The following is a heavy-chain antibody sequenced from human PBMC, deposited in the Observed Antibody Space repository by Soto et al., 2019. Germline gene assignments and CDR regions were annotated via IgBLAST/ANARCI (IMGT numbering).Heavy chain of an antibody. Sequence: ASVKVSCKASGYTFTSYGISWVRQAPGQGLEWMGWISAYNGNTNYAQKLQGRVTMTTDTSTSTAYMELRSLRSDDTAVYYCARDPTPYYDILTGYYSYYYYGMDVWGQGTTVTVS. CDR2: ISAYNGNT. CDR3: ARDPTPYYDILTGYYSYYYYGMDV. V-gene: IGHV1-18*01. CDR1: GYTFTSYG. D-gene: IGHD3-9*01. J-gene: IGHJ6*02.